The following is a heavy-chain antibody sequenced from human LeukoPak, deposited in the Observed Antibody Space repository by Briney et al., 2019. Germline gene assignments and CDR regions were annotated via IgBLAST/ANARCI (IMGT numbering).Heavy chain of an antibody. Sequence: GGSLRLSCAASGFTFSSYNMNWVRQAPGKGLERVSYISSGSSTIYYADSVKGRFTISRDNAKNSLYLQMNSLRDEDTAVYYCATGGRYAYGVDYWGQGTLVTVSS. CDR3: ATGGRYAYGVDY. V-gene: IGHV3-48*02. D-gene: IGHD3-16*01. CDR1: GFTFSSYN. CDR2: ISSGSSTI. J-gene: IGHJ4*02.